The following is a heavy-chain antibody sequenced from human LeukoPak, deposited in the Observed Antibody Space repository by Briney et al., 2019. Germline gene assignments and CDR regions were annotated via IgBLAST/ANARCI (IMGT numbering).Heavy chain of an antibody. D-gene: IGHD2-21*02. CDR3: ARGAYCGGDCLGVGGSSYTY. J-gene: IGHJ4*02. CDR1: GGSISSYY. CDR2: IYYSGST. Sequence: SETPSLTCTVSGGSISSYYWSWIRQPPGKGLEWIGYIYYSGSTNYNPSLKSRVTISVDTSKNQFSLKLSSVTAADTAVYYCARGAYCGGDCLGVGGSSYTYWGQGTLVTVSS. V-gene: IGHV4-59*01.